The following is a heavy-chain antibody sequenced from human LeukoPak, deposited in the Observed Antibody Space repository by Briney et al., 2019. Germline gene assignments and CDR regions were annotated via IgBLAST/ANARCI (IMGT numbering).Heavy chain of an antibody. CDR2: IRYDGSDK. D-gene: IGHD5-12*01. CDR3: AINGGGDSGYGNFDY. CDR1: GCTFSSYG. Sequence: GGSLRLSCAASGCTFSSYGMHWVRQAPGKGLVWVAFIRYDGSDKYYGDSVKGQFTISRDNSKNTLYLQMNSLRAEDTAFYYCAINGGGDSGYGNFDYWGQGTLVTVSS. J-gene: IGHJ4*02. V-gene: IGHV3-30*02.